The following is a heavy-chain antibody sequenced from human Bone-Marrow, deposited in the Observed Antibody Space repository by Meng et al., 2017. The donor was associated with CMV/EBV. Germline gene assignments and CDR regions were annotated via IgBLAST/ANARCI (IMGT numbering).Heavy chain of an antibody. J-gene: IGHJ6*02. D-gene: IGHD1-26*01. Sequence: SETLSLTCTVSGGSISSDYWSWIRQPPGKGLEWIEYIYYSGSTNYNPSLKSRVTISVDTSKNQLSLKLSSVTAADTAVYYCVRGRVVVGVVMDVWGQGTTVTVSS. CDR3: VRGRVVVGVVMDV. CDR1: GGSISSDY. V-gene: IGHV4-59*01. CDR2: IYYSGST.